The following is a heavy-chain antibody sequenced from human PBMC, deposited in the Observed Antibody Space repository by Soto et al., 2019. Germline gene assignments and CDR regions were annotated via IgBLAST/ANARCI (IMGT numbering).Heavy chain of an antibody. CDR1: GFTFSSYG. Sequence: LRLSCAASGFTFSSYGMHWVRQAPGKGLEWVAVIWYDGSNKYYADSVKGRFTISRDNSKNTLYLQMDSLRAEDTAVYYCARWKGQSQRAFDIWGQGTMVTVSS. CDR2: IWYDGSNK. D-gene: IGHD1-1*01. CDR3: ARWKGQSQRAFDI. J-gene: IGHJ3*02. V-gene: IGHV3-33*01.